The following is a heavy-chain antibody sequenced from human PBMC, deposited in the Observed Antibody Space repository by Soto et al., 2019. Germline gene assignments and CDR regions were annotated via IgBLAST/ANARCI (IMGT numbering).Heavy chain of an antibody. D-gene: IGHD1-20*01. Sequence: PGESLKISCKGSGYSFTNYWISWVRQMPGKGLEWMGRIDPSDSYTNYSPSFQGHVTISADKSISTAYLQWSSLKAPDTAMYYCAFPYNTRGHGMDVWGQGTTVTVSS. V-gene: IGHV5-10-1*01. CDR1: GYSFTNYW. CDR2: IDPSDSYT. CDR3: AFPYNTRGHGMDV. J-gene: IGHJ6*02.